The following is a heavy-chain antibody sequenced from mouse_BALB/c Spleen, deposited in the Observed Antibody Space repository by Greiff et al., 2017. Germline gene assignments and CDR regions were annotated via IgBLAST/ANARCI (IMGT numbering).Heavy chain of an antibody. CDR1: GFTFSNYW. CDR3: TRYGNYPFDY. Sequence: DVQLVESGGGLVQPGGSMKLSCVASGFTFSNYWMNWVRQSPEKGLEWVAEIRLKSNNYATHYAESVKGRFTISRDDSKSSVYLQMNNLRAEDTGIYYCTRYGNYPFDYWGQGTTLTVSS. CDR2: IRLKSNNYAT. D-gene: IGHD2-1*01. V-gene: IGHV6-6*02. J-gene: IGHJ2*01.